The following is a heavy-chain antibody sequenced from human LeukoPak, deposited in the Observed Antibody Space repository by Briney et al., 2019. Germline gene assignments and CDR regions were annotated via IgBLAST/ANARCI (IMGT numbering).Heavy chain of an antibody. CDR2: INPDSGGT. CDR3: ARTFYDTLDSDAFDF. D-gene: IGHD2/OR15-2a*01. CDR1: GYTFTGYY. Sequence: ASVKVCFTASGYTFTGYYIHWVRQAPGQGLEWMGWINPDSGGTNNAQKFQGRVTMTRDTSISTAYMELSRLRSDDTAVYYCARTFYDTLDSDAFDFWGQGTMVIVSS. J-gene: IGHJ3*01. V-gene: IGHV1-2*02.